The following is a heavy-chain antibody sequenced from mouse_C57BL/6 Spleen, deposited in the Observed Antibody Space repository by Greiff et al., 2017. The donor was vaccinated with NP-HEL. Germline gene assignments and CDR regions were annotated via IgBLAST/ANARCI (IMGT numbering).Heavy chain of an antibody. J-gene: IGHJ2*01. Sequence: QVQLQQPGAELVMPGASVKLSCKASGYTFTSYWMHWVKQRPGQGLEWIGEIDPSDSYTNYNQKFKGKSTLTVDKSSSTAYMQLSSLTSEDSAVYYCARVYEGFFDYWGQGTTLTVSS. D-gene: IGHD2-12*01. CDR1: GYTFTSYW. CDR2: IDPSDSYT. V-gene: IGHV1-69*01. CDR3: ARVYEGFFDY.